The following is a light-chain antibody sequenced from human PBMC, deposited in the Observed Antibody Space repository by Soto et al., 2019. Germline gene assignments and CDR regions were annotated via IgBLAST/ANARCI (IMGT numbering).Light chain of an antibody. CDR1: KLGDKY. J-gene: IGLJ2*01. CDR2: QDN. Sequence: SYELTQPASVSVSAGQTASITCSGDKLGDKYACWYQQKPGQSPVLVIYQDNKRPSGIPERFSGSKSGNTATLTISGTQAMDEADYYCQAWDSSTVVFGGGTKLTV. CDR3: QAWDSSTVV. V-gene: IGLV3-1*01.